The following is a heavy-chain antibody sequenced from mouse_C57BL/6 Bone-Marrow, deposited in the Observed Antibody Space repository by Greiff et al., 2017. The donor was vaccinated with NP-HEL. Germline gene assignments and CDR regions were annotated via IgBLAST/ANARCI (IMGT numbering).Heavy chain of an antibody. Sequence: DVQLVESGEGLVKPGGSLKLSCAASGFTFSSYAMSWVRQTPEKRLEWVAYISSGGDYIYYADTVKGRFTISRDNARNTLYLQMSSLKSEDTAMYYCTRERVYGDYYFDYWGQGTTLTVSS. D-gene: IGHD1-1*01. CDR1: GFTFSSYA. J-gene: IGHJ2*01. V-gene: IGHV5-9-1*02. CDR3: TRERVYGDYYFDY. CDR2: ISSGGDYI.